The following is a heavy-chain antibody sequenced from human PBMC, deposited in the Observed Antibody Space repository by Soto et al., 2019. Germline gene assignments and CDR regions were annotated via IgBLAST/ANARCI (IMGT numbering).Heavy chain of an antibody. D-gene: IGHD1-1*01. CDR2: ISLSGYVT. V-gene: IGHV3-11*01. Sequence: QVRLVESGGDLVKPGVSLRLSCVGSGFSFGDYAMGWIRQAPGKGLEWISYISLSGYVTFDADSVKGRFTFSRDNAKNSIYVEMNSLTPGDTAVSYCVRWWNVFDYWGQGTLVTVSS. CDR3: VRWWNVFDY. CDR1: GFSFGDYA. J-gene: IGHJ4*02.